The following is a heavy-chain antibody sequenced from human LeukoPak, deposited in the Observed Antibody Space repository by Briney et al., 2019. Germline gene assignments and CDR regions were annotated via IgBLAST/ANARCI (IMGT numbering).Heavy chain of an antibody. V-gene: IGHV3-30*18. CDR3: AKQLVGAGPVDY. D-gene: IGHD1-26*01. CDR1: GFTFSSYG. Sequence: PGGSLRLSCAASGFTFSSYGMHWVRQAPGKGLEWVALITNDGSNEFHADSVKGRFTISRDNSKNTLYLQMSSLRAEDTAVYYCAKQLVGAGPVDYWGQGTLVTVSS. J-gene: IGHJ4*02. CDR2: ITNDGSNE.